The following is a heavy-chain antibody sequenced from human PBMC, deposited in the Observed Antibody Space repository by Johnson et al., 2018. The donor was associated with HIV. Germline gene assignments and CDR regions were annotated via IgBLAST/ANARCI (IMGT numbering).Heavy chain of an antibody. CDR2: INWNGGST. Sequence: VQVVESGGGVVRPGGSLRLSCAASGFTFDDYGMSWVRQAPGKGLEWVSGINWNGGSTGYADSVKGRFAISRDNAKNSLYLQMNSLRAEDTALYYCARPDGAVASDFNAFDIWGQGTMVTVSS. J-gene: IGHJ3*02. CDR3: ARPDGAVASDFNAFDI. V-gene: IGHV3-20*04. D-gene: IGHD6-19*01. CDR1: GFTFDDYG.